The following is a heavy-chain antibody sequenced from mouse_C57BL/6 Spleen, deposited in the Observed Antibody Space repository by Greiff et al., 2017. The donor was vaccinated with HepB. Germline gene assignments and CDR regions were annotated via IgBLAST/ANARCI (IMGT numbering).Heavy chain of an antibody. V-gene: IGHV1-64*01. D-gene: IGHD1-1*01. Sequence: VQLQQPGAELVKPGASVKLSCKASGYTFTSYWMHWVKQRPGQGLEWIGMIHPNSGSTNYNEKFKSKATLTVDKSSSTAYMQLSSLTSEDSAVYYCAREVTTVVATDYWGQGTSVTVSS. CDR2: IHPNSGST. CDR3: AREVTTVVATDY. CDR1: GYTFTSYW. J-gene: IGHJ4*01.